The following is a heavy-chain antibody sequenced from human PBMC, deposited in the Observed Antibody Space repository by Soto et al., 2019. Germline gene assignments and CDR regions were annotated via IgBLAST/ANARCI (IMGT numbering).Heavy chain of an antibody. Sequence: ASVKVSCKASGYNFIDSHIHWVRQAPAQGLEWMGWIDPDSGGTQYSEMFQGRVTLTRDTSTNTVFLDLTGLTSDDTAVYFCVRDPTSKFRESYSDCWGKRTLLTVSS. V-gene: IGHV1-2*02. CDR1: GYNFIDSH. CDR3: VRDPTSKFRESYSDC. CDR2: IDPDSGGT. J-gene: IGHJ4*02.